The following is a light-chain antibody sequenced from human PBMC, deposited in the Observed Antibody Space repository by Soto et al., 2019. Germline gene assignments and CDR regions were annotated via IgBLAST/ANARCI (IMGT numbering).Light chain of an antibody. Sequence: EVEVAQSPPTLSLSPGDRATLSCRASQSVGSSFAWYQQRPGQAPRLLIYDASIRATGITARFSGSGSGTAFTLTISDVQPEDFALYYCQQRSNWFTVGQGTQLEI. CDR1: QSVGSS. V-gene: IGKV3-11*01. J-gene: IGKJ5*01. CDR3: QQRSNWFT. CDR2: DAS.